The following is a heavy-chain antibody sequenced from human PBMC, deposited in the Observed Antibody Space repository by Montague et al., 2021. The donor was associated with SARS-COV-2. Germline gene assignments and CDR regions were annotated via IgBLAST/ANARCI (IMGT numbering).Heavy chain of an antibody. J-gene: IGHJ5*02. CDR2: IYHSGNT. D-gene: IGHD1-26*01. CDR1: GGSVSSDNW. Sequence: SETLSLTCTVSGGSVSSDNWWTWVRQPPGKGLEWIGEIYHSGNTNYNPSLQSRVTISVDKSRNHLSLNLRSVTAADTAMYYCALPLGGAGIDPWGQGILVTVSS. CDR3: ALPLGGAGIDP. V-gene: IGHV4-4*02.